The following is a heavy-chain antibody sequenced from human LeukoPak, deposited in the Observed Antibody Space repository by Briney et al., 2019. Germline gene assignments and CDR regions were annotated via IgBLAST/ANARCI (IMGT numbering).Heavy chain of an antibody. J-gene: IGHJ3*02. CDR3: ARVGPASAFDI. Sequence: GGSLRLSCAASGFSFINYAMHWVRQAPGKGLEYVSAISSNGGSTYYADSVKGRFTISRDNSKNTLYLQMDNLRAEDMAVYYCARVGPASAFDIWGQGTMVTVSS. CDR2: ISSNGGST. CDR1: GFSFINYA. V-gene: IGHV3-64*02.